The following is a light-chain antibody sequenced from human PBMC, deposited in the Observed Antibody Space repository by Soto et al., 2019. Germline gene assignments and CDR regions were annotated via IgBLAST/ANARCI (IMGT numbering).Light chain of an antibody. V-gene: IGKV1-5*01. J-gene: IGKJ1*01. CDR3: QQYNPSSPTWT. CDR2: DAS. Sequence: DIQMTQSPSTLSASVGDRVSITCRASQSINNWLAWYQLKPGRAPKLLIYDASTLETGVPSKFSGSGSETEFTLTISSLQPDDFATYFCQQYNPSSPTWTFGQGTKVDIK. CDR1: QSINNW.